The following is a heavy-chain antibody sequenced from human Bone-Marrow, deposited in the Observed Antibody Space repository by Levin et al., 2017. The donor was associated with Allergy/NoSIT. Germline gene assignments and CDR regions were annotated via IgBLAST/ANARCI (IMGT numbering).Heavy chain of an antibody. CDR1: GFTFSSYA. CDR3: AKGVGVSGTPRYWFDP. V-gene: IGHV3-23*01. D-gene: IGHD1-1*01. Sequence: GESLKISCAASGFTFSSYAMSWVRQAPGKGLEWVSAISGSGGSTYYADSVKGRFTISRDNSKNTLYLQMNSLRAEDTAVYYCAKGVGVSGTPRYWFDPWGQGTLVTVSS. J-gene: IGHJ5*02. CDR2: ISGSGGST.